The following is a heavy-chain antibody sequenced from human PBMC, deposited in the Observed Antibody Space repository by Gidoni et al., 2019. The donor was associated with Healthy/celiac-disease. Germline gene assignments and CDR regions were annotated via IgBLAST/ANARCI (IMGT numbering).Heavy chain of an antibody. CDR1: GFTFGDYA. V-gene: IGHV3-49*05. D-gene: IGHD3-22*01. CDR3: TRRLDYYDSSGYYRPYWYFDL. Sequence: EVQLVESGGGLVKPGRSLRLSCTASGFTFGDYAMSWFRQAPGKGLEWVGFIRSKAYGGTTEYAASVKGRFTISRDDSKSIAYLQMNSLKTEDTAVYYCTRRLDYYDSSGYYRPYWYFDLWGRGTLVTVSS. CDR2: IRSKAYGGTT. J-gene: IGHJ2*01.